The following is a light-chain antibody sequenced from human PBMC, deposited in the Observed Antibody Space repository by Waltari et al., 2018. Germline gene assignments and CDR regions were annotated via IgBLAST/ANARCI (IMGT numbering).Light chain of an antibody. CDR3: AAWDDSLSGLV. Sequence: QSVLTQPPSASGTPGQRVTISCSGSSSNIGSNYVYWYQQLPGPAPKPLIYRNNQRPSGVPDRFSGSKSGTSASLAISGLRSEDEADYYCAAWDDSLSGLVFGGGTKLTVL. CDR1: SSNIGSNY. J-gene: IGLJ2*01. CDR2: RNN. V-gene: IGLV1-47*01.